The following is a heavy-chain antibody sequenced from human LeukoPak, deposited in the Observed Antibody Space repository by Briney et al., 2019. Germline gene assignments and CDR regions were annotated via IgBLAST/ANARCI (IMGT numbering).Heavy chain of an antibody. CDR2: INHSGST. D-gene: IGHD3-10*01. J-gene: IGHJ4*02. CDR3: ARGRLGDNGSFDY. Sequence: PSETLSLTCAVYGGPFSGYYWSWIRQPPGKGLGWFGEINHSGSTNYNPSLKSRVTISVDTAKNQFSLKLSSVSAADTAVYYCARGRLGDNGSFDYWGQGTLVTVSS. CDR1: GGPFSGYY. V-gene: IGHV4-34*01.